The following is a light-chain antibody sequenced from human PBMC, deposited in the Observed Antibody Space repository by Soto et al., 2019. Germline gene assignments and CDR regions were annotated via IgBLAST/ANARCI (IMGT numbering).Light chain of an antibody. CDR3: QQYGSSPPMYT. J-gene: IGKJ2*01. CDR2: VAS. Sequence: EIVMTQSPATLSVSPGETATLSCRASQSVSSNLAWYQQKPGQAPRLLIYVASTRATGIPARFTGSGSGTEFTLTISRLEPEDFSVYYCQQYGSSPPMYTFGQGTRLEVK. V-gene: IGKV3-15*01. CDR1: QSVSSN.